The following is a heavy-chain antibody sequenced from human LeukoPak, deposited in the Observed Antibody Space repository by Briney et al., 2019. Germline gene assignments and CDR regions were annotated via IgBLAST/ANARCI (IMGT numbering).Heavy chain of an antibody. Sequence: ASVKVSCKASGYTFTNYHINWVRQASGQGLEWMTWINPDTGDKGYARKFRDRVTITTDTSISTAYMELSSLSSEDTAVYFCARTTSMTASGYDYWGQGTLVTVSS. CDR3: ARTTSMTASGYDY. J-gene: IGHJ4*02. D-gene: IGHD2-21*02. CDR2: INPDTGDK. CDR1: GYTFTNYH. V-gene: IGHV1-8*03.